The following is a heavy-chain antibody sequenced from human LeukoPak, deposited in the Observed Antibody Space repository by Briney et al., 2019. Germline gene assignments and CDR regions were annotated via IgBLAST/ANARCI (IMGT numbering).Heavy chain of an antibody. D-gene: IGHD3-22*01. V-gene: IGHV3-30*02. CDR2: IRYDGSNK. Sequence: GGSLRLSCAASGFTFSSYGMHWVRQAPGKGLEWVAFIRYDGSNKYYADSVKGRFTISRDNAKNSLYLQMNSLRSDDTAVYYCARDQTYYYDSSGYYGDYWGQGTLVTVSS. CDR1: GFTFSSYG. J-gene: IGHJ4*02. CDR3: ARDQTYYYDSSGYYGDY.